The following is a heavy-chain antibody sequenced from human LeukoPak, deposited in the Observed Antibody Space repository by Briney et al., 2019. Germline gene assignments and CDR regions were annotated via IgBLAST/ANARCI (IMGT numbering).Heavy chain of an antibody. CDR3: ARGRVVGAGNWFDP. D-gene: IGHD1-26*01. CDR1: GGSFSGYY. Sequence: SETLSLTCAVYGGSFSGYYWSWIRQPPGKGLEWIGEINHSGSTNYNPSLKSRVTISVDTSKNQFSLKLSSVTAADTAVYYCARGRVVGAGNWFDPWAREPWSPSPQ. J-gene: IGHJ5*02. V-gene: IGHV4-34*01. CDR2: INHSGST.